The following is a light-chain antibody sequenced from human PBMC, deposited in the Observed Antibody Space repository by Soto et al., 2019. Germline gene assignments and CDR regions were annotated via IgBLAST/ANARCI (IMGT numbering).Light chain of an antibody. Sequence: DIQMTQSPSTLSGSVGYRVTITCRASQTISSWLAWYQQKPGKAPKLLIYKASTLKSGVPSRFSGRGSGTEFTLTISSRQPDDFATYYGQHYNSYSEAFGEGTKV. J-gene: IGKJ1*01. CDR1: QTISSW. CDR3: QHYNSYSEA. CDR2: KAS. V-gene: IGKV1-5*03.